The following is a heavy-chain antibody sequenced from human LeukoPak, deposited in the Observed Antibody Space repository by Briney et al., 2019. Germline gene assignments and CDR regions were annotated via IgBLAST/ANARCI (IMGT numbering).Heavy chain of an antibody. Sequence: GGSLRLSCAASGLTFSDCWMSWVRQAPGKGLEWVANIKGDGSEKYYVDSVKGRFTISRDNGKNSLYLQMNSLRAEDTAVYYCARDRRGVSVIWGQGTLVTVSS. CDR3: ARDRRGVSVI. D-gene: IGHD3-10*01. V-gene: IGHV3-7*01. CDR1: GLTFSDCW. J-gene: IGHJ4*02. CDR2: IKGDGSEK.